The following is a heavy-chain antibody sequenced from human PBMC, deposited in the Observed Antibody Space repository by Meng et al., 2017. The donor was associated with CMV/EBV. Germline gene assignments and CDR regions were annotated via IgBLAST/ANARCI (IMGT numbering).Heavy chain of an antibody. D-gene: IGHD2-2*01. CDR3: AREWRGIVVVPAAMGIDY. V-gene: IGHV4-39*07. J-gene: IGHJ4*02. Sequence: SETLSLTCTVSGGSISSSSYYWGWIRQPPGKGLEWIGSIYYSGSTYYNPSLKSRVTISVDTSKNQFSLKLSSVTAADTAVYCCAREWRGIVVVPAAMGIDYWGQGTLVTVSS. CDR2: IYYSGST. CDR1: GGSISSSSYY.